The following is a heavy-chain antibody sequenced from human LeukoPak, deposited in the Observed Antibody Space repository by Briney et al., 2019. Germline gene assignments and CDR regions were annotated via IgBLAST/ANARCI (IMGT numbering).Heavy chain of an antibody. D-gene: IGHD2-2*01. CDR3: ARVRGYCSSTICYRYYFDY. J-gene: IGHJ4*02. CDR1: GGSFSGYY. V-gene: IGHV4-38-2*01. CDR2: IYHSGST. Sequence: SETLSLTCAVYGGSFSGYYWGWIRQPPGKGLEWIGTIYHSGSTYYNPSLKSRVTISVDTSKNQFSLKLTSVTAADTAVYYCARVRGYCSSTICYRYYFDYWGQGTLVTVSS.